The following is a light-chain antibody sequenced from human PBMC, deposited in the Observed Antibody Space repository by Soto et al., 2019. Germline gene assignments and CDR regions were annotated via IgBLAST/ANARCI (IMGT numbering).Light chain of an antibody. CDR2: GAA. CDR3: QQYGTSPLT. Sequence: EIVLTQSPGTLSLSPGEGATLSCRASENVYINSLAWYHQKPGLHPSLLIFGAATRASAVPDRFSGSGSGADFTLTITGLEPEDFAVYYCQQYGTSPLTFGHGTRVD. CDR1: ENVYINS. J-gene: IGKJ3*01. V-gene: IGKV3-20*01.